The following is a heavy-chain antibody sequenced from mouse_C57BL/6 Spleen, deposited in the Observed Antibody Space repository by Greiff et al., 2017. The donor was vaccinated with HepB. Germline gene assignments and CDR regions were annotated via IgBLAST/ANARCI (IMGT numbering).Heavy chain of an antibody. CDR2: ISSGGSYT. CDR1: GFTFSSYG. V-gene: IGHV5-6*01. Sequence: VQLKESGGDLVKPGGSLKLSCAASGFTFSSYGMSWVRQTPDKRLEWVATISSGGSYTYYPDSVKGRFTISRDNAKNTLYLQMSSLKSEDTAMYYCARLTVYYFDYWGQGTTLTVSS. J-gene: IGHJ2*01. D-gene: IGHD4-1*01. CDR3: ARLTVYYFDY.